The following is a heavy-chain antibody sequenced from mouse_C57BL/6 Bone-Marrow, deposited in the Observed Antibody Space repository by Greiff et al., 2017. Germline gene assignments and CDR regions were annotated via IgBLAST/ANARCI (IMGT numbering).Heavy chain of an antibody. CDR2: IYPRSGNT. D-gene: IGHD2-4*01. J-gene: IGHJ4*01. CDR3: ARWEIYYDYDDYAMDY. V-gene: IGHV1-81*01. Sequence: QVQLQQSGAELARPGASVKLSCKASGYTFTSYGISWVKQRTGQGLEWIGEIYPRSGNTYYNEKFKGKATLTADKSSSTAYMELRSLTSEDSAVYFCARWEIYYDYDDYAMDYWGQGTSVTVSS. CDR1: GYTFTSYG.